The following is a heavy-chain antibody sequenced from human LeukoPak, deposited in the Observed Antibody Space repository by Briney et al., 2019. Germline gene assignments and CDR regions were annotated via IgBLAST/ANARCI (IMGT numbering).Heavy chain of an antibody. V-gene: IGHV3-23*01. CDR1: GFTFSSYA. CDR3: AKGPWAGXXXSLVY. Sequence: GGSLRLSCAASGFTFSSYAMSWVRQAPGKGLEWVSAISGSGGSTYYADSVKGRFTISRDNSKNTLYLQMNSLRAEDTAVYYCAKGPWAGXXXSLVYWGQGTLVTVSS. J-gene: IGHJ4*02. CDR2: ISGSGGST. D-gene: IGHD1-7*01.